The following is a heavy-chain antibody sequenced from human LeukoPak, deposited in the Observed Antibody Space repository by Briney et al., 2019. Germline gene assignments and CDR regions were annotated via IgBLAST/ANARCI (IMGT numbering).Heavy chain of an antibody. CDR1: GFTVSSNY. Sequence: PGGSLRLSCAASGFTVSSNYMSWVRQAPGKGLEWVSVIYSGGSTYYADSVKGRFTISRDNSKNTPYLQMNSLRAEDMAVYYCARDKSSGYSDYWGQGTLVTVSS. CDR3: ARDKSSGYSDY. V-gene: IGHV3-53*01. J-gene: IGHJ4*02. CDR2: IYSGGST. D-gene: IGHD3-22*01.